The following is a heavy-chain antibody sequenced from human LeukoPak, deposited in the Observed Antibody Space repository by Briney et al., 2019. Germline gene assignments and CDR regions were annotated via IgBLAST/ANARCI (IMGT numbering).Heavy chain of an antibody. D-gene: IGHD3-3*01. J-gene: IGHJ4*02. V-gene: IGHV3-30*02. Sequence: PGGSLRLSCAASGFTFSRYGMHWVRQAPGKGLEWVAFIRYDGSNKYYADSVKGRFTISRDNSKNTLYLQMNSLRAEDTAVYYCAKEEWLLAVYFDYWGQGTLVTVSS. CDR3: AKEEWLLAVYFDY. CDR2: IRYDGSNK. CDR1: GFTFSRYG.